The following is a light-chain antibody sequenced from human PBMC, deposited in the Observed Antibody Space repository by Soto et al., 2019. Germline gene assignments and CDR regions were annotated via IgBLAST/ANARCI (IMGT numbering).Light chain of an antibody. V-gene: IGLV2-14*03. CDR2: DVS. CDR1: SSDVCGYNY. CDR3: SSYTSSSTRV. Sequence: QSALTQPASVSGSPGQSITISCTGTSSDVCGYNYLSWYQHHPGKAPKLMIYDVSDRPSGVSNRFSGSKSGNTASLTISGLQTEDEADYYCSSYTSSSTRVFGTGTKLTVL. J-gene: IGLJ1*01.